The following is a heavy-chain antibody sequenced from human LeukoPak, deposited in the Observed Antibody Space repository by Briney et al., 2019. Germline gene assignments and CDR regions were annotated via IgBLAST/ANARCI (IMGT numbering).Heavy chain of an antibody. D-gene: IGHD3-22*01. V-gene: IGHV4-30-4*07. CDR1: GGSISSGGYS. CDR2: IYYSGST. J-gene: IGHJ4*02. Sequence: SQTLSLTCAVSGGSISSGGYSWSWIRQPPGKGLEWIGYIYYSGSTNYNPSLKSRVTISVDTSKNQFSLKLSSVTAADTAVYYCAGADYYDSSGYSLDYWGQGTLVTVSS. CDR3: AGADYYDSSGYSLDY.